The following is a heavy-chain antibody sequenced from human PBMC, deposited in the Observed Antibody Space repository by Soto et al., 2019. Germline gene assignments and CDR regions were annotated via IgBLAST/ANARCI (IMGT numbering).Heavy chain of an antibody. D-gene: IGHD6-25*01. CDR2: VYFSGTT. V-gene: IGHV4-31*03. J-gene: IGHJ4*02. CDR1: GHSLSSGGYY. Sequence: QVHLHESGPGLVKPSETLTLTCTVSGHSLSSGGYYWSWIRQQPGKGLEWIGYVYFSGTTLFNPSLKSRLAMSVDTSKNQFSLRLSSVTAAYTAIYYCARDWGSSGWPNWGQGTLVSVSS. CDR3: ARDWGSSGWPN.